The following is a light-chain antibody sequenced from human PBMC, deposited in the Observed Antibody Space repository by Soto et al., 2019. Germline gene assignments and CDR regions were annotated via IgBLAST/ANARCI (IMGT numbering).Light chain of an antibody. J-gene: IGKJ4*01. CDR2: XVS. Sequence: DILLTQSPSTLSASVGDRVTISCRASQSINKWLAWYQHKPGKAPNLLIXXVSTLHSGVPSRFSGSGPGTEFTLNISSLQPDDFATYYCQQYNTYSTFGGGTKVDIK. V-gene: IGKV1-5*03. CDR3: QQYNTYST. CDR1: QSINKW.